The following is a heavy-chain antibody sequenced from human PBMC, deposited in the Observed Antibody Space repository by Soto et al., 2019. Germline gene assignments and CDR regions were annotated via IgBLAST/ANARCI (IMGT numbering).Heavy chain of an antibody. J-gene: IGHJ4*02. CDR1: GYTFSTYY. V-gene: IGHV1-46*01. Sequence: ASVKVSCKASGYTFSTYYMHWVRQAPGQGYEWMVIINPSGGSTTYAQKFQGRVTMTRDTSTTTVYMELSSLKSEDTAVYYCARYDYNGYYFDYWGQGTLVTVSS. CDR3: ARYDYNGYYFDY. CDR2: INPSGGST. D-gene: IGHD4-4*01.